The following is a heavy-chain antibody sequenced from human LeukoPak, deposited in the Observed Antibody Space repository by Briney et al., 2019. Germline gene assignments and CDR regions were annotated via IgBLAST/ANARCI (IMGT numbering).Heavy chain of an antibody. Sequence: ASVKVSCKSAGYTFTSYGISWVRQAPGQGLEWMGWISAYNGNTNHAQKFQGRVTMTTDTSTSTAYMELRSLRSDDTALYYCARVDSSSGRYYFDYWGQGTLVTVSS. J-gene: IGHJ4*02. CDR2: ISAYNGNT. D-gene: IGHD6-13*01. V-gene: IGHV1-18*01. CDR3: ARVDSSSGRYYFDY. CDR1: GYTFTSYG.